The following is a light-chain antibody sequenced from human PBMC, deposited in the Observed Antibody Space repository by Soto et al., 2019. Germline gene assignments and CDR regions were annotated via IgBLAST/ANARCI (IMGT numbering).Light chain of an antibody. Sequence: DIQMTQSPSSVSASVGDRVTFTCRASQHISSWLAWSQQKPGKAPKLLIAAASILQSVFPSRFSGSGHGTDFTLPVRILQPEDFAPYFCQQANTFAFTFGPGT. CDR2: AAS. V-gene: IGKV1-12*02. CDR1: QHISSW. J-gene: IGKJ3*01. CDR3: QQANTFAFT.